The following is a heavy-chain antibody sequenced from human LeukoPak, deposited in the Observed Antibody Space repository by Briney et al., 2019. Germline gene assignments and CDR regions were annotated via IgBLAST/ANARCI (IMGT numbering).Heavy chain of an antibody. V-gene: IGHV3-23*01. CDR3: AKDSTTEGSYSDDY. Sequence: GGSLRLSCAASGFTFSTYAMSWVRQAPGKGLEWVSALSGSGDSTYYADSVKGRFTISRDNSKNTLYLQMNSLRAEDTAVYYCAKDSTTEGSYSDDYWGQGTLVTVSS. D-gene: IGHD3-10*01. CDR2: LSGSGDST. CDR1: GFTFSTYA. J-gene: IGHJ4*02.